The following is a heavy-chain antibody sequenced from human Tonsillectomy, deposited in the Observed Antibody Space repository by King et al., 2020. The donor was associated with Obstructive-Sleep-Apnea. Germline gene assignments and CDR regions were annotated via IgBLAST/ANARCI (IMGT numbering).Heavy chain of an antibody. J-gene: IGHJ6*02. D-gene: IGHD1-26*01. Sequence: VQLVESGAEVKRPGASVKVSCKASGYTFTGYHMHWVRQAPGQGLEWMGWVNPDSGGSNYAQKFQGRVSMTRDTSISTAYMDLSRLRSDDTAVYYCARDGSDDGMDVWGQGTTVTVSS. V-gene: IGHV1-2*02. CDR2: VNPDSGGS. CDR1: GYTFTGYH. CDR3: ARDGSDDGMDV.